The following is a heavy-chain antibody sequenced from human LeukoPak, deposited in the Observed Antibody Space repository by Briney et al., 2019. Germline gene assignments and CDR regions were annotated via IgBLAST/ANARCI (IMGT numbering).Heavy chain of an antibody. CDR1: GGSISSHY. CDR3: ARTSSSIAARFYYYYYMDV. CDR2: IYYSGST. Sequence: PSETLSLTCTVSGGSISSHYWSWIRQPPGKGLEWIGYIYYSGSTNYNPSLKSRVTISVDTSKNQLSLKLSSVTAADTAVYYCARTSSSIAARFYYYYYMDVWGKGTTVTVSS. J-gene: IGHJ6*03. D-gene: IGHD6-6*01. V-gene: IGHV4-59*11.